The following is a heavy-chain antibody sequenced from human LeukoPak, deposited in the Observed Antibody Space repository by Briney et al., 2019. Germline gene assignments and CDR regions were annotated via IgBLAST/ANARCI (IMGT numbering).Heavy chain of an antibody. CDR3: ARDKRHSYGKYFDP. CDR2: ISPGNT. V-gene: IGHV4-4*08. J-gene: IGHJ4*02. CDR1: GDTLSTYY. D-gene: IGHD5-18*01. Sequence: SETLSLTCSLSGDTLSTYYWNWIRQTPGRGLEWIGHISPGNTEYSPSLKSRVTISVDTSKNEFYLRLTSVTAADTALYFCARDKRHSYGKYFDPWSQGTLVSVSS.